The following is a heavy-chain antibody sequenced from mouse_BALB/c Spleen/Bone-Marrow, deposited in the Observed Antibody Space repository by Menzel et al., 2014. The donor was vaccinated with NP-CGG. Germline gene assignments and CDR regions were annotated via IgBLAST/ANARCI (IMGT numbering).Heavy chain of an antibody. V-gene: IGHV1-9*01. CDR2: ILPGSGST. Sequence: QVQLQQSGAELMKPGASVKISCKATGYTFSSYWIEWVKQRPGHGLEWIGEILPGSGSTNYNEKFKGKATFTADTSSNTANMQLSSLTSEDSAIYYCARKWLQAMDYWGQGTSVTVSS. D-gene: IGHD1-2*01. CDR1: GYTFSSYW. CDR3: ARKWLQAMDY. J-gene: IGHJ4*01.